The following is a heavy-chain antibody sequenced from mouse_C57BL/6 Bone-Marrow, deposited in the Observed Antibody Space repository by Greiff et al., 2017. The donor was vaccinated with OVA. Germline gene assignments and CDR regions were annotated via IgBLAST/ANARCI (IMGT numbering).Heavy chain of an antibody. CDR1: GYAFSSCW. J-gene: IGHJ2*01. CDR2: IYPGDGDT. Sequence: VQLQQSGAELVKPGASVALSCKASGYAFSSCWMNWVKQRPGKGLEWIGQIYPGDGDTNYNGKFKGKATLTADKSSSSVYMQLSSLTSEDSAVYFCGRGDVWGQGTTLTVSS. V-gene: IGHV1-80*01. CDR3: GRGDV.